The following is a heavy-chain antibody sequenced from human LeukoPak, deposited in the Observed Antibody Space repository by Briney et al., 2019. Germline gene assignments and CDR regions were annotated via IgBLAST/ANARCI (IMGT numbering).Heavy chain of an antibody. D-gene: IGHD3-10*01. CDR2: IKQDGSEK. CDR3: ARDRGVPGPYYYYYGMDV. CDR1: GFTFSSYW. Sequence: GGSLRLSCAASGFTFSSYWMSWVRQAPGKGREWVANIKQDGSEKYYVDSVKGRFTISRDNAKNSLYLQMNSLRAEDTAVYYCARDRGVPGPYYYYYGMDVWGKGTTVTVSS. J-gene: IGHJ6*04. V-gene: IGHV3-7*03.